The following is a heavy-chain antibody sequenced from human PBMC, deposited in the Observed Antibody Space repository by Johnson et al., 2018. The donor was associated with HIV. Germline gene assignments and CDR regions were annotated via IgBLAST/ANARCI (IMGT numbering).Heavy chain of an antibody. CDR2: ISSSGGST. CDR1: GFIFSDYC. Sequence: QVQLVESGGDLVKPGGSLRLSCAASGFIFSDYCMSWIRQAPGKGLEWVSYISSSGGSTYYADSVKGRFTISRDNSKNTLYLQMNSLRAEDTAVYYCAREYYYEGPEAVDIWGQGTMVTVSS. J-gene: IGHJ3*02. V-gene: IGHV3-11*01. CDR3: AREYYYEGPEAVDI. D-gene: IGHD3-22*01.